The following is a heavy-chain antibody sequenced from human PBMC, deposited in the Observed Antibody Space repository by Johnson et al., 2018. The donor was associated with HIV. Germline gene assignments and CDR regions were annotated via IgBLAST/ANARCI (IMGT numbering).Heavy chain of an antibody. CDR3: ARDSMVGRYNRNDGGCDM. Sequence: QVQLVESGGGAVQPGKSLRLSCAASEFTFSTYVMHWVRQAPGKGLEWVAVMSSDGSKKYYVDAVKGRFIISRDNAKKTLYLQMNSLRVEDTAVYYCARDSMVGRYNRNDGGCDMWGQGTMVTVSA. CDR1: EFTFSTYV. D-gene: IGHD1-1*01. CDR2: MSSDGSKK. V-gene: IGHV3-30*03. J-gene: IGHJ3*02.